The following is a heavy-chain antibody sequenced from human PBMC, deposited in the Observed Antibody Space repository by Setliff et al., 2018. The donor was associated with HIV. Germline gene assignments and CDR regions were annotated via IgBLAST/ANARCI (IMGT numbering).Heavy chain of an antibody. CDR2: IDPNSGDT. Sequence: ASVKVSCKASGYTFTGYYLHWVRQAPGQGLEWMGWIDPNSGDTNYEQKFQGRVPMTRDTSISTVYMELSSLRSDDTAVYYCARAAGYSSSWHRYAFEIWGQGTMVTVSS. V-gene: IGHV1-2*02. D-gene: IGHD6-13*01. CDR1: GYTFTGYY. CDR3: ARAAGYSSSWHRYAFEI. J-gene: IGHJ3*02.